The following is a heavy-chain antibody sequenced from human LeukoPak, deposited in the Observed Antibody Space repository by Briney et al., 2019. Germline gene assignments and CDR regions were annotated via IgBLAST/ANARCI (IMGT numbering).Heavy chain of an antibody. CDR2: IYYSGST. CDR1: GGSISSYY. J-gene: IGHJ6*02. V-gene: IGHV4-59*08. CDR3: ARHWHGDYTPINYYYGMDV. Sequence: SETLSLTCTVSGGSISSYYWSWIRQPPGKGLEWIGYIYYSGSTNYNPSLKSRVTISVDTSKNQFSLKLSSVTAADTAVCYCARHWHGDYTPINYYYGMDVWGQGTTVTVSS. D-gene: IGHD4-17*01.